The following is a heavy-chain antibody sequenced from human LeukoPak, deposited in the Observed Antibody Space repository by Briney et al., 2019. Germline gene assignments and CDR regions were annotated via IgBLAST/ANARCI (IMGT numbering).Heavy chain of an antibody. CDR2: IWCDGSRS. Sequence: PGKSLRLSCAASGFTFRSYSMHWVRQAPGQGLEWVAVIWCDGSRSDYADSVKGRFTISRDNSKNTLFLQMNSLRGEDTAVYYCTRDAADYFDSSASFDYWGQGTLVTVSS. CDR1: GFTFRSYS. D-gene: IGHD3-22*01. J-gene: IGHJ4*02. V-gene: IGHV3-30*04. CDR3: TRDAADYFDSSASFDY.